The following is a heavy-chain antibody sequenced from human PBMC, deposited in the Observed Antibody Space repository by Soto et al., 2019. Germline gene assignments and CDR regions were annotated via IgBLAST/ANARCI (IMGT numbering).Heavy chain of an antibody. CDR3: ATLSAELRSNDAFDI. CDR2: IYYNGRT. J-gene: IGHJ3*02. V-gene: IGHV4-31*03. Sequence: QVQLQESGPGLVKPSQTLSLTCTVSGGSISSGGYYWSWIRQHQGTGLEWIGYIYYNGRTYYNPSLKSRVTISVDTSKNQFSLKLSSVTAADTAVYYCATLSAELRSNDAFDIWGQGTMVTVSS. D-gene: IGHD2-15*01. CDR1: GGSISSGGYY.